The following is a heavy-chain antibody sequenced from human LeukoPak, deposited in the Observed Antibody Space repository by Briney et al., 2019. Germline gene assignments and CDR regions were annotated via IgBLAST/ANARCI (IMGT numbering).Heavy chain of an antibody. V-gene: IGHV5-51*01. D-gene: IGHD1-26*01. Sequence: GESLKISCKGSGYSFTSYWIGWVRQMPGKGLEWMGIIYPGDSDTRYSPSFQGQVTISADKSISTAYLQWSSLKASDTAMYYCARHGGWVLPAAPLSVPYYYYMDVWGKGTTVTVSS. CDR1: GYSFTSYW. CDR3: ARHGGWVLPAAPLSVPYYYYMDV. J-gene: IGHJ6*03. CDR2: IYPGDSDT.